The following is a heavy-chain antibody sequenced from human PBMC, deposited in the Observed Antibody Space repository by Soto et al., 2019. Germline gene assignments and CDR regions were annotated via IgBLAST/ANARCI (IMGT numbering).Heavy chain of an antibody. D-gene: IGHD6-6*01. CDR1: GGSISSGGYS. CDR3: AGSIAARLLGNWFDP. CDR2: IYHSEST. J-gene: IGHJ5*02. V-gene: IGHV4-30-2*01. Sequence: SETLSLTCAVSGGSISSGGYSWSWIRQPPGKGLEWIGYIYHSESTYYNPSLKSRVTISVDRSKNQFSLKLSSVTAADTAVYYCAGSIAARLLGNWFDPWGQGTLVTVSS.